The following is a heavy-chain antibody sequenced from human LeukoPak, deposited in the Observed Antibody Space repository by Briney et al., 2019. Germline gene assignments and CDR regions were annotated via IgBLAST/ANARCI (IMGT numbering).Heavy chain of an antibody. D-gene: IGHD2-8*01. V-gene: IGHV1-2*02. CDR1: GYTFTGYY. Sequence: ASVKVSCKASGYTFTGYYMHWVRQAPGQGLEWMGWINPNSGGTNYAQKFQGGVTMTRDTSISTAYMELSRLRSDDTAVYYCARDRRGLSYGVCYPNYWGQGTLVTVSS. CDR3: ARDRRGLSYGVCYPNY. J-gene: IGHJ4*02. CDR2: INPNSGGT.